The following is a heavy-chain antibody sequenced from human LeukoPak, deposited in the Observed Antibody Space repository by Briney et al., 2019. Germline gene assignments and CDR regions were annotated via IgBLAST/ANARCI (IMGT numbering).Heavy chain of an antibody. CDR3: ARVSGPYGDYYVDY. J-gene: IGHJ4*02. Sequence: TSQTLSLTCTVSGGSISSGDYYWSWIRQPPGKGQEWIGYIYYSGSTYYNPSLKSRVTISVDTSKNQFSLKLSSVTAADTAVYYCARVSGPYGDYYVDYWGQGTLVTVSS. D-gene: IGHD4-17*01. CDR2: IYYSGST. CDR1: GGSISSGDYY. V-gene: IGHV4-30-4*01.